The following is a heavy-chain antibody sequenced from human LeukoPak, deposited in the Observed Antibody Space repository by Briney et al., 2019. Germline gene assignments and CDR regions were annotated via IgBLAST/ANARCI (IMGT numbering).Heavy chain of an antibody. CDR3: ARAIAALELVPFDY. D-gene: IGHD6-13*01. CDR1: GYTFTSYG. Sequence: VASVKVSCKASGYTFTSYGISWVRQASGQGLEWMGWISAYNGNKNYAQKLQGRVTMTTDTSTSTAYMELRSLRSDDTAVYYCARAIAALELVPFDYWGQGTLVTVSS. J-gene: IGHJ4*02. CDR2: ISAYNGNK. V-gene: IGHV1-18*01.